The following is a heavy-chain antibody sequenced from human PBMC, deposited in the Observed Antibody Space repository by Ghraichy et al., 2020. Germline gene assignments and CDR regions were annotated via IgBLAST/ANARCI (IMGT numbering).Heavy chain of an antibody. CDR1: GFTFSSYW. CDR3: ARECGGSCQQFDY. J-gene: IGHJ4*02. Sequence: GESLNISCAASGFTFSSYWMSWVRQAPGKGLEWVANIKQDGSEKYYVDSVKGRFTISRDNAKNSLYLQMNSLRAEDTAVYYCARECGGSCQQFDYWGQGTLVTVSS. D-gene: IGHD2-15*01. V-gene: IGHV3-7*03. CDR2: IKQDGSEK.